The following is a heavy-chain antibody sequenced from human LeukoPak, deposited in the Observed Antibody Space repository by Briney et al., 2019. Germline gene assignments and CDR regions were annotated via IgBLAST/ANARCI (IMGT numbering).Heavy chain of an antibody. CDR3: AGDRYDSSGNGDFDI. J-gene: IGHJ3*02. Sequence: PQTLSLTRTVSGRSISSSDYYWSWIRQPPGKGLEWIGPFYYSGSTYYNPSVKSRVTKSEATSKNQCSLTLSAMTRPDPAAYYCAGDRYDSSGNGDFDIWGKGIMVT. D-gene: IGHD3-22*01. V-gene: IGHV4-30-4*08. CDR2: FYYSGST. CDR1: GRSISSSDYY.